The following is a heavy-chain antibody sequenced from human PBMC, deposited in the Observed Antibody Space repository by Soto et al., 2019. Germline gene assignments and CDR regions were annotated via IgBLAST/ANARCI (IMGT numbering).Heavy chain of an antibody. D-gene: IGHD2-2*01. V-gene: IGHV3-30*18. Sequence: SLRLSCRTSGFRFSSYGMRLVRQAPDKEPEWVAFISYDGSNKYYADSVKGRFTISRDNSKNTLYLQMNSLRAEDTAVYYCAKDNCISTSCYRLYNWFDPWGQGTLVTVSS. CDR1: GFRFSSYG. J-gene: IGHJ5*02. CDR3: AKDNCISTSCYRLYNWFDP. CDR2: ISYDGSNK.